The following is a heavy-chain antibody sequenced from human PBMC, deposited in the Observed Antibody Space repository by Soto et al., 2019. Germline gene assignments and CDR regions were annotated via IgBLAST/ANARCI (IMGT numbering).Heavy chain of an antibody. V-gene: IGHV1-3*01. J-gene: IGHJ4*01. CDR1: GYSFTTYK. Sequence: ASVKVSCKASGYSFTTYKIHWVRQAPRQSLEWMGWVNGDSDYTVYSQNFQGRVTITRDTSANTVYMELSSLTSEDTAMYYCARDVGSFDYWG. D-gene: IGHD1-26*01. CDR2: VNGDSDYT. CDR3: ARDVGSFDY.